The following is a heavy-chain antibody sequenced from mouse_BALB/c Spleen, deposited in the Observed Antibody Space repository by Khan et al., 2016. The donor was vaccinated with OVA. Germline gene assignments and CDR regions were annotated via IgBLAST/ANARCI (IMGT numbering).Heavy chain of an antibody. CDR3: ARRNYFGYTFAY. V-gene: IGHV1-77*01. J-gene: IGHJ3*01. Sequence: VQLKQSGAELARPGASVKLSCKASGYTITDDYRNWMKQRTGQGLEWIGEISPGSGDIYYNEKFKGKATMTADTSSSTAFLQLRSLTSEDTAVYFWARRNYFGYTFAYWGQGTRVTVSA. D-gene: IGHD1-2*01. CDR2: ISPGSGDI. CDR1: GYTITDDY.